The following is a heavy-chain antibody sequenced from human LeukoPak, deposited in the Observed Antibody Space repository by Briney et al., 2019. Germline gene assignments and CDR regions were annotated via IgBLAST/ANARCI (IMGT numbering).Heavy chain of an antibody. J-gene: IGHJ6*02. CDR1: GGSISHYY. D-gene: IGHD4-17*01. V-gene: IGHV4-59*01. Sequence: MASETLSLTCTVSGGSISHYYWSWIRQSPGKRLEWIGYIYYSGTTNYNPSLKSRVTISVDTSRNQFSLQLRSVTAADTAVYYCAREDPQTTVPEGMDVWGQGTTVIVSS. CDR2: IYYSGTT. CDR3: AREDPQTTVPEGMDV.